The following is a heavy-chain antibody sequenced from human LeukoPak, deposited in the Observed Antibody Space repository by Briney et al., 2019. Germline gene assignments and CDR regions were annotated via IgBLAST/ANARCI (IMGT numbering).Heavy chain of an antibody. CDR1: GFTLSNSG. Sequence: GGSLRLSCAASGFTLSNSGMHWVRQAPGKGLEWVAIIWYDESNKFYGDSVKGRFTISRDNSKNTLFLQMNSLRAEDTAVYYCAKEVEVSAGPDYWGQGTLVTVSS. J-gene: IGHJ4*02. D-gene: IGHD2-15*01. V-gene: IGHV3-30*02. CDR3: AKEVEVSAGPDY. CDR2: IWYDESNK.